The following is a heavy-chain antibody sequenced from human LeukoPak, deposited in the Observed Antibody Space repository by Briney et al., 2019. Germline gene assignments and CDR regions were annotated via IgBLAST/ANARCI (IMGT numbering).Heavy chain of an antibody. CDR1: GFTFSSYI. Sequence: GGFLRLSCAASGFTFSSYIMNWVRQAPGKGLEWVSSISSSSNYVYYADSVKGRFTISRDNAKNSLYLQMNSLRAEDTAVYYCARGHYYGMDVWGKGTTVTISS. CDR2: ISSSSNYV. J-gene: IGHJ6*04. CDR3: ARGHYYGMDV. V-gene: IGHV3-21*01.